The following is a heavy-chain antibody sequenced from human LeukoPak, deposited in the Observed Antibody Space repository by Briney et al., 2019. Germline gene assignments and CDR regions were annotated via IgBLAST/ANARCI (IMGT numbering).Heavy chain of an antibody. CDR1: GFTASSNY. D-gene: IGHD3-9*01. V-gene: IGHV3-53*01. CDR3: ARSSHYDILTGYSEEDAFDI. J-gene: IGHJ3*02. CDR2: IYSGGST. Sequence: GGSLRLSCAASGFTASSNYMSWVRQAAGKGLEWVSVIYSGGSTDYADSVKGRFTISRDNSKNTLYPQMNSLRVEDTAVYYCARSSHYDILTGYSEEDAFDIWGQGTMVTVSS.